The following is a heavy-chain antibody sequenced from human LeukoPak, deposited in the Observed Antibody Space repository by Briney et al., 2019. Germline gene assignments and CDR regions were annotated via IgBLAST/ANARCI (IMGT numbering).Heavy chain of an antibody. CDR3: ARGTVTMVDY. D-gene: IGHD3-10*01. V-gene: IGHV3-66*01. Sequence: GGSLRLSCAASGFTVSSNYMSWVRQAPGRGLEWVSVIYSGGSTYYADSVKGRFTVSRDNSKNTLFLQMNSLRAGDTAVYYCARGTVTMVDYWGQGTLVTVSS. J-gene: IGHJ4*02. CDR1: GFTVSSNY. CDR2: IYSGGST.